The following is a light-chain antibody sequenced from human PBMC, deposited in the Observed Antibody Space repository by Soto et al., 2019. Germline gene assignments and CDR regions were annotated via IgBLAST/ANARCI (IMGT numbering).Light chain of an antibody. Sequence: DIQMTQSPSSLSASVGDRVTITGRASQSISSYLNWYQRKPGKAPNVLIYGASSLESGVPSRFSGSGSGTDFTLTINSLQPEDFATYYCQQTYSSPYTFGQGTKLEIK. J-gene: IGKJ2*01. CDR1: QSISSY. CDR3: QQTYSSPYT. CDR2: GAS. V-gene: IGKV1-39*01.